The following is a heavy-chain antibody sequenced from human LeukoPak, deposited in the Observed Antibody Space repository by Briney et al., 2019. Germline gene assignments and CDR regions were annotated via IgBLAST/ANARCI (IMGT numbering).Heavy chain of an antibody. CDR2: INHSGST. V-gene: IGHV4-34*01. Sequence: SETLSLTCAVYGGSFSGYYWSWIRQPPGKGLEWIGEINHSGSTNYNPSLKSRVTISVDTSKNQFSLKLSSVTAADTAVYYCARRLGRKFVERFYYDHYMDVWGKGTTVTISS. CDR1: GGSFSGYY. D-gene: IGHD3-10*01. CDR3: ARRLGRKFVERFYYDHYMDV. J-gene: IGHJ6*03.